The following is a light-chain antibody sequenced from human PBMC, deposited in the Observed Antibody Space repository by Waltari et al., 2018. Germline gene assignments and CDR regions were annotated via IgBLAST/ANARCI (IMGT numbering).Light chain of an antibody. CDR1: QSISRT. CDR3: QHYVRLPVT. J-gene: IGKJ1*01. Sequence: PGERATLSCRASQSISRTLAWYQQKPGQAPRLLIYGASTRPTGIPDRFSGSGSGTDFSLTISRLEPEDFAVYYCQHYVRLPVTFGQGTKVEIK. CDR2: GAS. V-gene: IGKV3-20*01.